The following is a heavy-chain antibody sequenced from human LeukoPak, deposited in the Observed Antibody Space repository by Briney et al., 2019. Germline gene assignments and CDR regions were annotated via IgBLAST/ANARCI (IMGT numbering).Heavy chain of an antibody. J-gene: IGHJ6*04. Sequence: GGSLRLSCAASGFTFSSSWMHWVRQAPGKGRVWASRITRDGSSTTYADSVKGRFTTSRDNAKNTLYLQMDSLRDDDTAVYYCARDPGYESWSPFWGGMDVWGNGTTVIVSS. D-gene: IGHD3-16*01. V-gene: IGHV3-74*01. CDR2: ITRDGSST. CDR3: ARDPGYESWSPFWGGMDV. CDR1: GFTFSSSW.